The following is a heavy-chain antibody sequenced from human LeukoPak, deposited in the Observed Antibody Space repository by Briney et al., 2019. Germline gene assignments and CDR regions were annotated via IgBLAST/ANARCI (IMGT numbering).Heavy chain of an antibody. CDR2: ISSSGSTI. V-gene: IGHV3-11*04. D-gene: IGHD5-18*01. Sequence: GGSLRLSCAASRFTFRNNWMSWVRKAPGKGLGWVSYISSSGSTIYYADSVKGRFTISRDNAKNSLYLQMNSLRAEDTAVYYCARVRGYSYGYGYYYYYMDVWGKGTTATVSS. J-gene: IGHJ6*03. CDR3: ARVRGYSYGYGYYYYYMDV. CDR1: RFTFRNNW.